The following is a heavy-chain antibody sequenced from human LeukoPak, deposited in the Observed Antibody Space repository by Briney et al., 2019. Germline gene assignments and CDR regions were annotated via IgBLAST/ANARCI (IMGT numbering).Heavy chain of an antibody. V-gene: IGHV6-1*01. CDR1: GDSVSSNSAA. CDR3: AREEYSSSWYGDDAFDI. J-gene: IGHJ3*02. D-gene: IGHD6-13*01. Sequence: SQTLSLTCAISGDSVSSNSAAWNWIRQSPSRGLEWLGRTYYRSKWYNDYAVSVKSRITINPDTSKNRFSLQLNSVTPEDTAVYYCAREEYSSSWYGDDAFDIWGQGTMVTVSS. CDR2: TYYRSKWYN.